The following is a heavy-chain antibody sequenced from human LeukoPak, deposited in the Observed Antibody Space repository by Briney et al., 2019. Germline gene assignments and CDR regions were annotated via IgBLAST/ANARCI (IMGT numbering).Heavy chain of an antibody. Sequence: GGSLRLSCAASGFTFSSYAMHWVRRAPGKGLEYVSAISSNGGSTYYANSVKGRFTISRDNSKNMLYLQMGSLRAEDMAVYYCAREGTNYGSRYFDYWGQGTLVTVSS. J-gene: IGHJ4*02. CDR1: GFTFSSYA. CDR2: ISSNGGST. V-gene: IGHV3-64*01. CDR3: AREGTNYGSRYFDY. D-gene: IGHD3-10*01.